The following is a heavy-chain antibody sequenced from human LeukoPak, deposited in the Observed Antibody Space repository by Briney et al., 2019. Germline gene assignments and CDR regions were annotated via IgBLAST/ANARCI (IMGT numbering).Heavy chain of an antibody. Sequence: SRTLSLTCAVSGDSVSNNTAAWNWHRPSPSRDFEWLGRTFYRSKWYNDYAVSVKSRITINPDTSKNQFSLQLNSVTPEDTAVYYCARDGWPAFDFWGQGTLVTVSS. CDR2: TFYRSKWYN. CDR1: GDSVSNNTAA. D-gene: IGHD2-15*01. J-gene: IGHJ4*02. CDR3: ARDGWPAFDF. V-gene: IGHV6-1*01.